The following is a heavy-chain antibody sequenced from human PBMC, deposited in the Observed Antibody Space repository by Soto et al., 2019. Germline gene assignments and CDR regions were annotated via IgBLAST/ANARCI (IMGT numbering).Heavy chain of an antibody. CDR1: GGSISSGDYY. CDR3: ASRHSSPYFDY. J-gene: IGHJ4*02. CDR2: IYYSGST. V-gene: IGHV4-30-4*01. Sequence: QVQLQESGPGLVKPSQTLSLTCTVSGGSISSGDYYWSWIRQPPGKGLEWIGSIYYSGSTYYNPSLKRRVTISLDTSKNQFSLKLNSVTAADTAVYYCASRHSSPYFDYWGQGTLVTVSS. D-gene: IGHD6-13*01.